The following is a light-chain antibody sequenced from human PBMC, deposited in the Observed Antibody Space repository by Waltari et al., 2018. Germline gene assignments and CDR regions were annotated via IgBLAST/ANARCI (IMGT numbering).Light chain of an antibody. V-gene: IGKV1-5*03. J-gene: IGKJ1*01. CDR3: QQFNSYPWT. Sequence: DIQMTQSPSTLSASVGDRVTITCRASQSISSWLAWYQHKPGKAPKLLIYQASSLDTGVPSRFSCSGSGTEFTLTISSLQPDDFATYYCQQFNSYPWTFGQGTKVEIK. CDR1: QSISSW. CDR2: QAS.